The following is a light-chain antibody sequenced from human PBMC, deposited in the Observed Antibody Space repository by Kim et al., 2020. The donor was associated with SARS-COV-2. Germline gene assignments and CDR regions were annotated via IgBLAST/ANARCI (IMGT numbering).Light chain of an antibody. CDR1: SGSVSTNYY. V-gene: IGLV8-61*01. CDR2: STN. J-gene: IGLJ3*02. Sequence: QTVVTQEPSFSVSPGGTVTLTCGLSSGSVSTNYYPSWYQQTPGQAPRTLIYSTNTRSSGVPDRFSGSILGNKAALTITGAQADDESHYYCVLYMGSGISVFGGGTKLTVL. CDR3: VLYMGSGISV.